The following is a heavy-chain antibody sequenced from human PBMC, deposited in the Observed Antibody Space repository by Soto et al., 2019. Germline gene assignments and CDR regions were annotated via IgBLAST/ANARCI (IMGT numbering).Heavy chain of an antibody. J-gene: IGHJ5*02. V-gene: IGHV1-18*04. D-gene: IGHD2-21*02. Sequence: ASVKVSCKASGYTFTSYGISWVRQAPGQGLEWMGRISAYNGNTNYAQKLQGRVTMTTDTSTSTAYMELRSLRSDDTAVYYCARDEDVVVTAHWFDPWGQGTLVTVSS. CDR1: GYTFTSYG. CDR3: ARDEDVVVTAHWFDP. CDR2: ISAYNGNT.